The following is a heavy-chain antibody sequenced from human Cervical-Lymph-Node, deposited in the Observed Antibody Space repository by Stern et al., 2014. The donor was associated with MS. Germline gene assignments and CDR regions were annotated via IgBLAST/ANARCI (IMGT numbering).Heavy chain of an antibody. CDR3: TRLSYSGYDPDDN. V-gene: IGHV3-73*01. D-gene: IGHD5-12*01. CDR1: GFTFSGST. Sequence: EVQLVESGGGLVQPGGSLKLSCAASGFTFSGSTIHWVRQASGKGLEWVGRIRSKAMSYATAYAASVRGRFTISRDDSKNQAYLQLNSLKTEDTAMYYCTRLSYSGYDPDDNWGQGTLVTVSS. J-gene: IGHJ4*02. CDR2: IRSKAMSYAT.